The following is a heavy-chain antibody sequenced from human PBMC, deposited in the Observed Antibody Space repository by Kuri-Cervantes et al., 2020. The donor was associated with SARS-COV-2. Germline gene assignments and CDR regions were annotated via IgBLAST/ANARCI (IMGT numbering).Heavy chain of an antibody. V-gene: IGHV3-23*01. Sequence: GESLKISCAASGFTFSSYAMNWVRQAPGKGLEWVSVIGGGGVRTNYADSVKGRFTISRDNSKNTLYLQMNSLRAEDTAVYYRAKVGGHREYFQNWGQGTLVTVSS. CDR3: AKVGGHREYFQN. CDR1: GFTFSSYA. D-gene: IGHD3-16*01. J-gene: IGHJ1*01. CDR2: IGGGGVRT.